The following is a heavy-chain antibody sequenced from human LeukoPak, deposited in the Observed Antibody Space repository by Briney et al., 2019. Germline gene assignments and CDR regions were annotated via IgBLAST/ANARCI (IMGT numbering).Heavy chain of an antibody. CDR2: ISSGSTYI. CDR1: GFTFSSYS. D-gene: IGHD6-19*01. V-gene: IGHV3-21*01. Sequence: GGSLRLSCAASGFTFSSYSMNWVRQAPGKGLEWVSSISSGSTYILYADSLKGRFTISRDSAKTSLFLHSLRAEDTAVYYCGRGPSGDRAVALGYFDYWGQGIRVTVSS. J-gene: IGHJ4*02. CDR3: GRGPSGDRAVALGYFDY.